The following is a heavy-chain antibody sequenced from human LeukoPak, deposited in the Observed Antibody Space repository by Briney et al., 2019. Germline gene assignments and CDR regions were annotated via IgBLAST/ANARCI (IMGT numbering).Heavy chain of an antibody. CDR3: ARDYLVATRDYYYYYGMDV. D-gene: IGHD5-24*01. CDR1: GGTFSSYA. V-gene: IGHV1-69*04. J-gene: IGHJ6*02. CDR2: IIPILGIA. Sequence: ASVKVSCKASGGTFSSYAISWVRQAPGQGLEWMGRIIPILGIANYAQKFQGRVTITADKSTSTAYMELSSLRSEDTAVYDCARDYLVATRDYYYYYGMDVWGQGTTVTVSS.